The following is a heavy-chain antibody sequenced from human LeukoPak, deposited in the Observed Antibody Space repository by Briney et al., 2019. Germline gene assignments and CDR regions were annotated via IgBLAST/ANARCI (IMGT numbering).Heavy chain of an antibody. V-gene: IGHV1-24*01. CDR3: ATLGSYYLAFDI. CDR2: FDPEDGET. D-gene: IGHD1-26*01. J-gene: IGHJ3*02. Sequence: GASVKVSCNVSGYTLTELSMHWVRQAPGKGLEWMGGFDPEDGETIYAQKFQGRVTMTEDTSTDTAYMELSSLRSEDTAVYYCATLGSYYLAFDIWGQGTMVTVSS. CDR1: GYTLTELS.